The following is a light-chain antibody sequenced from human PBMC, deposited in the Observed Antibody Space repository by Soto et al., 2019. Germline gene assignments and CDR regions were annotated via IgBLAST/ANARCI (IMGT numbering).Light chain of an antibody. CDR2: DAS. CDR3: QQYNSYPIT. Sequence: DIQMTQSPSTLSASVGDRVTITCRASQSIRSWLAWYQQKPGKAPKLLIYDASSLESGVPSRFSGSGSGTEFTLTISSLQSDDFATYFCQQYNSYPITFGQGTRLEIK. V-gene: IGKV1-5*01. J-gene: IGKJ5*01. CDR1: QSIRSW.